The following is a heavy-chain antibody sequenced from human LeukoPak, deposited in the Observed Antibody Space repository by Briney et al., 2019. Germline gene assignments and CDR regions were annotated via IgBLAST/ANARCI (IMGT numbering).Heavy chain of an antibody. CDR2: IYYSGST. V-gene: IGHV4-39*07. D-gene: IGHD6-19*01. Sequence: SETLSLTCTVSGGSISSSSYYWGWIRQPPGKGLEWIGSIYYSGSTYYNPSLKSRVTISVDTSKNQFSLKLTSVTAADTAVYYCARTGPRQLIDYWGQGTLVTVSS. CDR3: ARTGPRQLIDY. J-gene: IGHJ4*02. CDR1: GGSISSSSYY.